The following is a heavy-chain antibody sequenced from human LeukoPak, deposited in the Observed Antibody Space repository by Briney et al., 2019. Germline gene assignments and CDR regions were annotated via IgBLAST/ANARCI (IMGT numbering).Heavy chain of an antibody. CDR2: IYTSGST. J-gene: IGHJ6*03. D-gene: IGHD2-2*01. CDR1: GGSISSYY. Sequence: SETLSLTCTVSGGSISSYYWSWIRQPAGKGLEWIGRIYTSGSTNYNPSLKSRVTMSVDTSKNQFSLKLSSVTAADTAVYYCARDRRLVVPAATQGGGYYYMDVWGKGTTVTVSS. V-gene: IGHV4-4*07. CDR3: ARDRRLVVPAATQGGGYYYMDV.